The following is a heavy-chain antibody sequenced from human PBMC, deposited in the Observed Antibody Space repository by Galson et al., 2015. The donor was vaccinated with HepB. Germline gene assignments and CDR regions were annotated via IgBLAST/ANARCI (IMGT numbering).Heavy chain of an antibody. CDR1: GGTFSSYA. Sequence: SVTVSCKASGGTFSSYAISWVRQAPGQGLEWMGGIIPIFGIANYAQKFQGRVTITADESTSTAYMELSSLRSEDTAVYYCAREGYGGVDYWGQGTLVAVSS. J-gene: IGHJ4*02. CDR3: AREGYGGVDY. D-gene: IGHD4-23*01. CDR2: IIPIFGIA. V-gene: IGHV1-69*13.